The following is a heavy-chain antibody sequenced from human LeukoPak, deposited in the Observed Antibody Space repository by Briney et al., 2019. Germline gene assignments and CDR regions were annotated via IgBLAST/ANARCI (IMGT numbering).Heavy chain of an antibody. V-gene: IGHV1-2*02. CDR2: INPNSGGT. D-gene: IGHD3-3*01. CDR3: ARDPAIFGVAMPFDP. Sequence: GASVKVSCKASGYTFTGYYMHWVRQAPGQGLEWMGWINPNSGGTNYAQKFQGRVTMTRDTSISTAYMELSRLRSDDTAVYYCARDPAIFGVAMPFDPWGQGTLVTVSS. CDR1: GYTFTGYY. J-gene: IGHJ5*02.